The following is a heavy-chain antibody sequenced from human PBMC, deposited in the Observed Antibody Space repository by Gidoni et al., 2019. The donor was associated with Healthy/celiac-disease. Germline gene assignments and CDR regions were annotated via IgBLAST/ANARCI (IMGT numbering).Heavy chain of an antibody. D-gene: IGHD2-2*01. V-gene: IGHV4-34*01. CDR2: INHSGST. CDR1: GGSFSGYY. J-gene: IGHJ6*03. CDR3: ARQSIVVVPAAIHYYYYYMDV. Sequence: QVQLQQWGAGLLKPSETLSLTCAVYGGSFSGYYWSWIRQPPGKGLEWIGEINHSGSTNYNPSLKRRVTISVDKTKNQYSLKLSCVTAADKAVYYCARQSIVVVPAAIHYYYYYMDVWGKGTTVTVSS.